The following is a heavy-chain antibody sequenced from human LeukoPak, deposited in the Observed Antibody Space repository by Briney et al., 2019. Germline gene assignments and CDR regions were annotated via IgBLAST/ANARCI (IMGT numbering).Heavy chain of an antibody. Sequence: GGSLRLSCAASGFTFSSYAMHWVRQAPGKGLEWVSSISSSSSYIYYADSVKGRFTISRDNAENSLYLQMNSLRAEDTAVYYCARDPYCSSTSCPNDAFDIWGQGATVTVSS. V-gene: IGHV3-21*01. CDR2: ISSSSSYI. CDR1: GFTFSSYA. CDR3: ARDPYCSSTSCPNDAFDI. D-gene: IGHD2-2*01. J-gene: IGHJ3*02.